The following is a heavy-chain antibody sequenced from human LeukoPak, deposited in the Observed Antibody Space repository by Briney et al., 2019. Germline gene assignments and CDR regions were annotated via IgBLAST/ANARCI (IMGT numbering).Heavy chain of an antibody. J-gene: IGHJ4*02. CDR2: IYTSGST. CDR3: ASLYCSSTSCTKGGLFDY. V-gene: IGHV4-4*07. CDR1: GGSISSYY. Sequence: SETLSLTCTVSGGSISSYYWSWIRQPPGKGLEWIGRIYTSGSTNYNPSLKSRVTMSVDTSKNQFSLKLSSVTAADTAVYYCASLYCSSTSCTKGGLFDYWGQGTLVTVSS. D-gene: IGHD2-2*01.